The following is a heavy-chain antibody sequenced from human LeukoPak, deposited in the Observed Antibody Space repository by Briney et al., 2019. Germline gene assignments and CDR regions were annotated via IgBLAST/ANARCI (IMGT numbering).Heavy chain of an antibody. Sequence: PGRSLRLSCAASGFTFSSYGMHWVRQAPGKGLEWVAVISYDGSNKYYADSVKGRFTISRDNSKNTLYLQMNSLRAEDTAVYYCAKAVGGWFDPRGQGTLVTVSS. V-gene: IGHV3-30*18. CDR2: ISYDGSNK. D-gene: IGHD1-26*01. J-gene: IGHJ5*02. CDR3: AKAVGGWFDP. CDR1: GFTFSSYG.